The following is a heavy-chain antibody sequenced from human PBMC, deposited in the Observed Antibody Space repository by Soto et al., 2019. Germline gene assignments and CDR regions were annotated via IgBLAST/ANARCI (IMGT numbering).Heavy chain of an antibody. D-gene: IGHD2-2*01. Sequence: GPLSLSCAASGLTFNSYAMNWVRQAPGKGLAWVSAIGTDGNTYYANSVKGRFTISRDNSRTTLYLQMNSLRVEDTALYYCVRKYPGTRPFDYWGQGTLVTVSS. CDR2: IGTDGNT. CDR3: VRKYPGTRPFDY. J-gene: IGHJ4*01. V-gene: IGHV3-23*01. CDR1: GLTFNSYA.